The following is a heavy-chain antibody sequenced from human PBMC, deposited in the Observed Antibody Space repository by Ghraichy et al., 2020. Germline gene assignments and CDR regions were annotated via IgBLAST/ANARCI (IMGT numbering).Heavy chain of an antibody. V-gene: IGHV1-18*04. CDR1: GYTFTSYG. CDR3: ARGSGGFTIFGSDYYYYGMDV. J-gene: IGHJ6*02. D-gene: IGHD3-3*01. CDR2: ISAYNGNT. Sequence: ASVKVSCKASGYTFTSYGISWVRQAPGQGLEWMGWISAYNGNTNYAQKLQGRVTMTTDTSTSTAYMELRSLRSDDTAVYYCARGSGGFTIFGSDYYYYGMDVWGQGTTVTVSS.